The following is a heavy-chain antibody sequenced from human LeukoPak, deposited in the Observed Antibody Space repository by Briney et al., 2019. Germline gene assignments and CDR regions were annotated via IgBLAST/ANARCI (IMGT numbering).Heavy chain of an antibody. Sequence: ASVKVSCKASGYTFTSYYMHWVRQAPGQGLEWMGIINPSGGSTSYAQMVQGRVTMTRDTSTSTVSVELTNLRSEDTAVYYCARSYSSGLDYWGQGTLVTVSS. CDR3: ARSYSSGLDY. V-gene: IGHV1-46*01. CDR1: GYTFTSYY. CDR2: INPSGGST. D-gene: IGHD6-25*01. J-gene: IGHJ4*02.